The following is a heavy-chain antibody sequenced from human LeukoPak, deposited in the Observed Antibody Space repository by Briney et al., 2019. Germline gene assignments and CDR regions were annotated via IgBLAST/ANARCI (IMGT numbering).Heavy chain of an antibody. CDR3: ASFGSGSSTN. CDR1: GFTFSSYW. Sequence: GGSLRLSCAASGFTFSSYWMSWVRQAPGKGLEWVANIKQDGSEKYYVDSVKGRFTISRDNAKNSLYLQMNGLRDEDTAVYYCASFGSGSSTNWGQGTLVTVSS. J-gene: IGHJ4*02. CDR2: IKQDGSEK. D-gene: IGHD3-10*01. V-gene: IGHV3-7*01.